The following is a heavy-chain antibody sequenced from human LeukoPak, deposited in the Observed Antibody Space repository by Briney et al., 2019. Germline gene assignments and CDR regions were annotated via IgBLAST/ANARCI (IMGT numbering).Heavy chain of an antibody. D-gene: IGHD5-24*01. Sequence: GESLRLSCAASGFTFTTYWMSWVRQAPGKGLEWVANIKQDGTEKYYVDSVKGRFTISRDNSKNTLYLQMSSLRAEDTALYYCAKDTVKVTTIRRVPHYTDVWGKGTTVTISS. V-gene: IGHV3-7*01. CDR3: AKDTVKVTTIRRVPHYTDV. CDR2: IKQDGTEK. J-gene: IGHJ6*03. CDR1: GFTFTTYW.